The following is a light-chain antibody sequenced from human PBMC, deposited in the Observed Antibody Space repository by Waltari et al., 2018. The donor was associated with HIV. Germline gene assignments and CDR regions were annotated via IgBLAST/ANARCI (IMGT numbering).Light chain of an antibody. CDR3: QSRDRDIVI. J-gene: IGLJ2*01. V-gene: IGLV3-1*01. Sequence: SYELTQPPSLSVSPGHTAVITCSGHDFHKQYVCWYQLKTGQPPLLIIYEDNKRPSGIPERFSGSNSGNTSTLTVTMTQSVDEAEYFCQSRDRDIVIFGRGTKLIVL. CDR1: DFHKQY. CDR2: EDN.